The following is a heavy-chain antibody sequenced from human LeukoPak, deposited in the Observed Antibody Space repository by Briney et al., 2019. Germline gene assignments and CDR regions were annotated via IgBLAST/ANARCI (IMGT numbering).Heavy chain of an antibody. CDR3: ARGSGSAAPDAFDI. D-gene: IGHD1-26*01. Sequence: PGGPLGPPCAAPGLTFISYGIHGVGQVQAKGLEWVPVIWYDGSNKYYADSVKGRFTISRDNSKNTLYLQMNSLRAEDTAVYYCARGSGSAAPDAFDIWGQGTMVTVSS. CDR1: GLTFISYG. CDR2: IWYDGSNK. V-gene: IGHV3-33*01. J-gene: IGHJ3*02.